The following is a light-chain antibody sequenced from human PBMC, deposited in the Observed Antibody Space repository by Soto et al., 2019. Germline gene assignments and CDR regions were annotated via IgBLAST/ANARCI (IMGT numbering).Light chain of an antibody. Sequence: EIVITQSPATLSVSPGERATLSCRASQSVSSNLAWYQQKPGQAPRLLIYGASTRATGIPARFSGRGSGTEFTLTISSLQSEDFAVYYCQQYNNWPPVTFGPGTKVDIK. CDR2: GAS. V-gene: IGKV3-15*01. CDR1: QSVSSN. J-gene: IGKJ3*01. CDR3: QQYNNWPPVT.